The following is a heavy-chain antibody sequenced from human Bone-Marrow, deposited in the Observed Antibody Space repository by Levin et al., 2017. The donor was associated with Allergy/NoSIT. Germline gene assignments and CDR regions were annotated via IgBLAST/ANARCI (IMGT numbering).Heavy chain of an antibody. D-gene: IGHD1-1*01. Sequence: SQTLSLTCSVSGGSINSADYHWSWIRQPPGKGLEYIGSIYHLGGTLYSPSLKSRLTMSLDTSKNQFSLQLRSVTAADTAVYYCGRTRSIGGTDLWGQGTLVSVSS. CDR1: GGSINSADYH. J-gene: IGHJ5*02. V-gene: IGHV4-30-4*01. CDR2: IYHLGGT. CDR3: GRTRSIGGTDL.